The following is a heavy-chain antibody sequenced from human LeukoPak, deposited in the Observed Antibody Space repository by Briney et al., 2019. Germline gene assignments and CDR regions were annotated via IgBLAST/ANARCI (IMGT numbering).Heavy chain of an antibody. CDR3: ARSRWLNAGEFYFDY. Sequence: ASVTVSCKASGYTFTDYYRHWVRQAPGQGLEWMGWINPNSGGTNYAQKFQGRVTMTRDTSISTAYMELSRLRSDDTAVFYCARSRWLNAGEFYFDYWGQGTPVTVSS. J-gene: IGHJ4*02. CDR2: INPNSGGT. V-gene: IGHV1-2*02. D-gene: IGHD5-24*01. CDR1: GYTFTDYY.